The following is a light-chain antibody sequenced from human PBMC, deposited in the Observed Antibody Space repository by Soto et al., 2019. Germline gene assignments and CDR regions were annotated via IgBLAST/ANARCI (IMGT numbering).Light chain of an antibody. CDR3: QQYNTLSGT. CDR1: QTVNAW. CDR2: DAS. Sequence: DIQMTQSPSTLSASLGDRVTITCRASQTVNAWLAWYQHKPGKAPKPLIYDASILESGAPASFSGSGSGTEFILTIGSLQPDDVGTYYCQQYNTLSGTFGQGTKVEIK. J-gene: IGKJ1*01. V-gene: IGKV1-5*01.